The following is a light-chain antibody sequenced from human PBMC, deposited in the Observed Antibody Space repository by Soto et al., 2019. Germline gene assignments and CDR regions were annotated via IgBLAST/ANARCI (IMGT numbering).Light chain of an antibody. CDR2: DAS. CDR3: QQRSNWPPIT. J-gene: IGKJ5*01. V-gene: IGKV3-11*01. Sequence: PGERATLSCRASQSVSSHLAWYQQKPGQAPRLLIYDASNRATGIPARFSGRGSGTDFTLTISSLEPEDFAFYYCQQRSNWPPITFGQGTRLEIK. CDR1: QSVSSH.